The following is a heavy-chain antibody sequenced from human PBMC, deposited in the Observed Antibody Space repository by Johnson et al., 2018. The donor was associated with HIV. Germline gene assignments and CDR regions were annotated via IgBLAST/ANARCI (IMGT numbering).Heavy chain of an antibody. J-gene: IGHJ3*02. D-gene: IGHD5-24*01. CDR3: ARRRRDGDTFDI. V-gene: IGHV3-11*04. CDR2: ISSSGSTI. CDR1: GFSFSDYY. Sequence: QVQVVESGGGLVKPGGSLRLSCAASGFSFSDYYMTWIRQAPGKGLEWVSYISSSGSTIYYAASVLGRFTISRDNAKNSLYLQMNTLRAEDTAVYYCARRRRDGDTFDIWGRGTMVTVSS.